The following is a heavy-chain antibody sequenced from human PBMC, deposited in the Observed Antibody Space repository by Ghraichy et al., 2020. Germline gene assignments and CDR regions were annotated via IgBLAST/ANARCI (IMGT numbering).Heavy chain of an antibody. D-gene: IGHD6-13*01. CDR3: ARWGETQQPVVRAFDI. CDR1: GGSIRNYY. V-gene: IGHV4-59*01. CDR2: THYSGRT. J-gene: IGHJ3*02. Sequence: SETLSLTCTVSGGSIRNYYWNWLRQPPGKGLEWIGYTHYSGRTAYNPSLKSRVTTSVDTSKNQFSLSLTSVTASDTAVYFCARWGETQQPVVRAFDIWGQGTMVTVSS.